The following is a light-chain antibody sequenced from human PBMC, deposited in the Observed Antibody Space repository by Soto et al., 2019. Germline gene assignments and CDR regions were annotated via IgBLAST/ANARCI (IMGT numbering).Light chain of an antibody. V-gene: IGLV2-14*01. CDR1: SSDVGGYNY. J-gene: IGLJ3*02. CDR2: EVN. Sequence: QSALTQPASVSGSPGQSITISCTGTSSDVGGYNYVSWYQQHPGKAPKLMIYEVNNRPSGVSNRFSGSKSGNTASLTISGLQAEDEATYYCNSYRSSNNLEGVFGGGTKVTVL. CDR3: NSYRSSNNLEGV.